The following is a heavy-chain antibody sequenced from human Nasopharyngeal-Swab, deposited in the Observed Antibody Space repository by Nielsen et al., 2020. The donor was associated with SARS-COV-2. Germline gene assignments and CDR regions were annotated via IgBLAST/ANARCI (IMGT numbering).Heavy chain of an antibody. Sequence: WVRQAPGQGLEWMGWISAYNGNTNYAQKLQGRVTMTTDTSTSTAYMELRSLRSDDTAVYYRARDHFLDYYDGSGYYYVWSEYFQHWGQGTLVTVSS. V-gene: IGHV1-18*01. CDR2: ISAYNGNT. J-gene: IGHJ1*01. D-gene: IGHD3-22*01. CDR3: ARDHFLDYYDGSGYYYVWSEYFQH.